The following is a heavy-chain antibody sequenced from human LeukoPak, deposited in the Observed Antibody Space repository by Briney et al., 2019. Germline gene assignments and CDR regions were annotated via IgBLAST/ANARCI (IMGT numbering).Heavy chain of an antibody. V-gene: IGHV1-69-2*01. Sequence: ASVKVSCKVSGYTFTDYYMHWVQQAPGKGLEWMGLVDPEDGETIYAEKFQGRVTITADASTDTAYMELSSLRSEDTAVYYCATEPSHCGGDCPRASDIWGQGTMVTVSS. CDR3: ATEPSHCGGDCPRASDI. D-gene: IGHD2-21*02. CDR1: GYTFTDYY. CDR2: VDPEDGET. J-gene: IGHJ3*02.